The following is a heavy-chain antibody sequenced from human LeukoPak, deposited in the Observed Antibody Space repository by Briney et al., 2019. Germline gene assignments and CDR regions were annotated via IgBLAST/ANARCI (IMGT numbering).Heavy chain of an antibody. D-gene: IGHD4-17*01. V-gene: IGHV3-21*01. CDR3: ARDTYTVTSVY. CDR1: GFTFSSYS. Sequence: GGSLRLSCAASGFTFSSYSMNWVRQAPGKGLEWVSSISSNSRYTYYADSVKGRFTISRDNAKKSPYLQMNSLRAEDTAVYYCARDTYTVTSVYWGQGTLVTVSS. J-gene: IGHJ4*02. CDR2: ISSNSRYT.